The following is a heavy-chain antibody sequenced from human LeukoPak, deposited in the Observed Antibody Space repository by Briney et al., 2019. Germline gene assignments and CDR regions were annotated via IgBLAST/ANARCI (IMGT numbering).Heavy chain of an antibody. V-gene: IGHV4-59*06. J-gene: IGHJ4*02. Sequence: PGGSLRLSCAASGFTFSSYWMSWVRQAPGKGLEWIGYIYYSGSTYYNPSLKSRVTISVDTSKNQFSLKLSSVTAADTAVYYCARAAAVARWENWGQGTLVTVSS. D-gene: IGHD6-13*01. CDR1: GFTFSSYW. CDR3: ARAAAVARWEN. CDR2: IYYSGST.